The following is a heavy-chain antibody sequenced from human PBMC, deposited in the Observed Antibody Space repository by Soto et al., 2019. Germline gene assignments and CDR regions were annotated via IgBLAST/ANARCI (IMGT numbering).Heavy chain of an antibody. Sequence: QVHLVQSGAEVKKPGASVKVSCKGSGYTFTSYGITWVRQAPGQGLEWMGWISAHNGNTDYAQKLQGRVTVTRDTATSTPYMELRSPRSDDTAVYYSARGRYADYWGQGALVTVSS. V-gene: IGHV1-18*01. D-gene: IGHD1-1*01. CDR2: ISAHNGNT. CDR3: ARGRYADY. CDR1: GYTFTSYG. J-gene: IGHJ4*02.